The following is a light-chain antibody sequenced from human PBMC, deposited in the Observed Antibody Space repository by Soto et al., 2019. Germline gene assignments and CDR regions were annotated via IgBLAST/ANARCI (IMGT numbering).Light chain of an antibody. CDR1: SRDVGGYNF. CDR3: SSYAGSNNLGV. CDR2: EVS. Sequence: QSALTQPPSASGSPGQSVTISCTGTSRDVGGYNFVSWYQQHPGKAPKLLISEVSKRPSGVPDRFSGSKSGNTASLTVSGLQAEDEADYYCSSYAGSNNLGVFGGGTKLTVL. V-gene: IGLV2-8*01. J-gene: IGLJ3*02.